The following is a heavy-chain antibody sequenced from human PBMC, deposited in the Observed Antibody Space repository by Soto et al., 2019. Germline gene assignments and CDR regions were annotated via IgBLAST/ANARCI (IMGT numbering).Heavy chain of an antibody. Sequence: QVELQESGPGLVKPSGTLSLTCAVFGNSISTTNWWSWVRQSPGKGLEWIGEIYHSGTSNYNPSLKSRVTISLDKSKNQFSLKLSSVTAADTAVYYCARDVGYHCDGSPSGQFDFWGQGTLVIVSS. J-gene: IGHJ4*02. V-gene: IGHV4-4*02. CDR1: GNSISTTNW. CDR3: ARDVGYHCDGSPSGQFDF. CDR2: IYHSGTS. D-gene: IGHD3-22*01.